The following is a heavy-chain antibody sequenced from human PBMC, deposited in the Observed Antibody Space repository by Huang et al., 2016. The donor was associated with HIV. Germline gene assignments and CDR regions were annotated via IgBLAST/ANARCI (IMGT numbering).Heavy chain of an antibody. D-gene: IGHD3-22*01. J-gene: IGHJ3*02. Sequence: QIQLMQSGPELKQPGASVKVSCKASGYTFTSYGIPWVRQAPGQGHAWMGWISASSGDTEYAQKFQGRVTLTTDTSTNRADMELRSLISDDTAKYYCARDPKYHRIGYYRQRRGIDIWGQGTMVIVSS. CDR2: ISASSGDT. CDR1: GYTFTSYG. V-gene: IGHV1-18*01. CDR3: ARDPKYHRIGYYRQRRGIDI.